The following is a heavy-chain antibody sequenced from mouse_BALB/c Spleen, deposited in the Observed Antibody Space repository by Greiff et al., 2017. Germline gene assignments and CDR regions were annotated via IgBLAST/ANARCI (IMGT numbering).Heavy chain of an antibody. CDR1: GYTFTSYW. CDR3: ARDYGSAWFAY. V-gene: IGHV1-7*01. Sequence: VQLHQSGAELAKPGASVKMSCKASGYTFTSYWMHWVKQRPGQGLEWIGYINPSTGYTEYNQKFKDKATLTADKSSSTAYMQLSSLTSEDSAVYYCARDYGSAWFAYWGQGTLVTVSA. J-gene: IGHJ3*01. D-gene: IGHD1-2*01. CDR2: INPSTGYT.